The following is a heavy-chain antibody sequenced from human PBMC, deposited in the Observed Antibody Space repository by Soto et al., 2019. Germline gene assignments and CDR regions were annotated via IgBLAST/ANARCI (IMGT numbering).Heavy chain of an antibody. V-gene: IGHV3-30-3*01. CDR1: GFTFSSYA. J-gene: IGHJ4*02. D-gene: IGHD6-6*01. CDR2: ISYDGSNK. Sequence: QVQLVESGGGVVQPGRSLRLSCAASGFTFSSYAMHWVRQAPGKGLEWVAVISYDGSNKYYADSVKGRFTISRDNSKNTLYLQMNSLRAEDTAVYYCARDLGSSSSQPDYWGQGTLVTVSS. CDR3: ARDLGSSSSQPDY.